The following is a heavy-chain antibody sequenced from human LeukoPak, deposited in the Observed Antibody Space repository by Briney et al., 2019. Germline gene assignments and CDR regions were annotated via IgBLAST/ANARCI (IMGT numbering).Heavy chain of an antibody. J-gene: IGHJ3*02. Sequence: ASVKVSCKASGYTFTSYYIQWVRQAPGQGLEWMGWISAYNGNTNYAQKLQGRVTMTTDTSTSTAYMELRSLRSDDTAVYYCARTAVTTAAFDIWGQGTMVTVSS. V-gene: IGHV1-18*04. CDR3: ARTAVTTAAFDI. CDR2: ISAYNGNT. D-gene: IGHD4-17*01. CDR1: GYTFTSYY.